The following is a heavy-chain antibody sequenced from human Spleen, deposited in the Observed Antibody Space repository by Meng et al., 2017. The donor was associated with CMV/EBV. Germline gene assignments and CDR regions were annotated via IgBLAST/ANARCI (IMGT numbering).Heavy chain of an antibody. Sequence: VQLQESGPGRVKPSGTLSLTVTVAGGSISSGDYYWSWIRQPPGKGLEWIGYIYNSGSTYYTPSLKSRVTISVDTSKNQFSLKLRFVTAADTAVYYCAREGRSHQVGVSVYWGQGNLVTVSS. CDR3: AREGRSHQVGVSVY. V-gene: IGHV4-30-4*01. J-gene: IGHJ4*02. D-gene: IGHD2-21*01. CDR1: GGSISSGDYY. CDR2: IYNSGST.